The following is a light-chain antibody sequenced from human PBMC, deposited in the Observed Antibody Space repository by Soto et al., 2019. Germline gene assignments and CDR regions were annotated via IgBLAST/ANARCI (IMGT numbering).Light chain of an antibody. J-gene: IGKJ1*01. CDR1: QSVSSSY. V-gene: IGKV3-20*01. Sequence: ILLTHAPGTLYLSPGERATLSCRASQSVSSSYLAWYQQKPGQAPRLLIYGASSRATGIPDRFSGSGSGTDFTLTITRLEPEDFALYYCQQYGGPPRTFGQGSMA. CDR2: GAS. CDR3: QQYGGPPRT.